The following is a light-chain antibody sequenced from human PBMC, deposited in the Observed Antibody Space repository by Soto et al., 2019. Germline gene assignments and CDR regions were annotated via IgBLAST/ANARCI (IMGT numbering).Light chain of an antibody. CDR1: QSVSSY. J-gene: IGKJ5*01. V-gene: IGKV3-11*01. CDR3: QQYNNWPFS. Sequence: EIVLTQSPATLSLSPGERATLSCRASQSVSSYLLWYQQKPGQAPRLLIYDASNRASGTPARFSGSGSETDFTLTISSLEPEDFAVYFCQQYNNWPFSFGQGTRLEI. CDR2: DAS.